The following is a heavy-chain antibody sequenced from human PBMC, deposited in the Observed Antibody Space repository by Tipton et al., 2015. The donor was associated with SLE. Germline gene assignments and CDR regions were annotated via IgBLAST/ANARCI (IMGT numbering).Heavy chain of an antibody. CDR2: IYSSGST. CDR3: ARVFGDYDGHYFGLDV. D-gene: IGHD4-17*01. Sequence: TLSLTCTVSCDSITSGTHYWSWIRQPAGKGLEWIGHIYSSGSTDYNPSLKSRVTVSLDMSKNQFSLRLTSVTAADTAVYYCARVFGDYDGHYFGLDVWGQGTTVTVS. J-gene: IGHJ6*02. CDR1: CDSITSGTHY. V-gene: IGHV4-61*09.